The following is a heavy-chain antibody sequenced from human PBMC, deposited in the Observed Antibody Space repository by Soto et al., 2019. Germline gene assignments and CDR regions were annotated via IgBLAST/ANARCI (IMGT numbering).Heavy chain of an antibody. CDR3: ARRYDSSGYYYY. CDR2: ISSSSSYI. CDR1: GFTFSSYS. V-gene: IGHV3-21*01. Sequence: EVQLVESGGGLVKPGGSLRLSCAASGFTFSSYSMNWVRQAPGKGLEWVSSISSSSSYIYYADSVKGRFTISRDNAKNSLYLQMNSLRAEDTAVYYCARRYDSSGYYYYWGQGTLVTASS. D-gene: IGHD3-22*01. J-gene: IGHJ4*02.